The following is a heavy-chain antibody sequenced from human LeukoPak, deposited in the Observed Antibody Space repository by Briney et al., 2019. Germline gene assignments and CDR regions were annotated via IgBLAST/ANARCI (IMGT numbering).Heavy chain of an antibody. CDR3: AKVVAGFFDY. D-gene: IGHD6-19*01. J-gene: IGHJ4*02. V-gene: IGHV3-23*01. Sequence: PGGSLRLSCAASGFNFGDYYMGWVRQAPGKGLEWVSAISGSGGSTYYADSVKGRFTISRDNSKNTLYLQMNSLRAEDTAVYYCAKVVAGFFDYWGQGTLVTVSS. CDR2: ISGSGGST. CDR1: GFNFGDYY.